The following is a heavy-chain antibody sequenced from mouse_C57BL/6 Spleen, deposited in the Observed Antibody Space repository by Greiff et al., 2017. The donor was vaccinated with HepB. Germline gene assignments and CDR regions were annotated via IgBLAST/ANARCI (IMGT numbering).Heavy chain of an antibody. J-gene: IGHJ1*03. D-gene: IGHD2-3*01. CDR1: GFTFSDYG. V-gene: IGHV5-17*01. Sequence: EVKLQESGGGLVKPGGSLKLSCAASGFTFSDYGMHWVRQAPEKGLEWVAYISSGSSTIYYADTVKGRFTISRDNAKNTLFLQMTSLRSEDTAMYYCAREGDGYSDWYFDVWGTGTTVTVSS. CDR2: ISSGSSTI. CDR3: AREGDGYSDWYFDV.